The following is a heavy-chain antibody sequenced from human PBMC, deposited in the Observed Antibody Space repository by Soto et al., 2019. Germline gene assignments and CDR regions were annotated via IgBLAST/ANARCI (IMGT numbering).Heavy chain of an antibody. CDR3: ARHPSDRYNWNPRRGSFRTNWFDP. D-gene: IGHD1-1*01. CDR1: GGSISSGGYY. CDR2: IYYSGST. J-gene: IGHJ5*02. V-gene: IGHV4-31*03. Sequence: SETLSLTCTVSGGSISSGGYYWSWIRQHPGKGLEWIGYIYYSGSTYYNPSLKSRVTISVDTSKNQFSLKLSSVTAADTAVYYCARHPSDRYNWNPRRGSFRTNWFDPWGQGTLVTVSS.